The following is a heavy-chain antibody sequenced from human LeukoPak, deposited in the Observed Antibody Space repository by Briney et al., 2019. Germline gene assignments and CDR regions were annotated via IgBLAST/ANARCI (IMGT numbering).Heavy chain of an antibody. V-gene: IGHV4-39*07. CDR1: GGSISSSSYY. J-gene: IGHJ3*01. CDR2: IYYSGST. CDR3: ARAPQALWFGKTVPIFV. Sequence: PSETLSLTCTVSGGSISSSSYYWGWVRQPPGKGLEWIGSIYYSGSTYYNPTLKSRVTISVDTSKNQFSLKLSSVTAADTAVYYCARAPQALWFGKTVPIFVWGQGTMVTVSS. D-gene: IGHD3-10*01.